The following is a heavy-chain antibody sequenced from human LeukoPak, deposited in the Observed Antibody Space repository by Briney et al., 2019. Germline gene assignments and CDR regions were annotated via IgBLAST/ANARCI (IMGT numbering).Heavy chain of an antibody. CDR3: ATSGYYFEY. V-gene: IGHV3-48*03. CDR2: ISSSGSTI. Sequence: GGSLRLSCAASGFTFSSYEMNWVRQAPGKGLEWPSYISSSGSTIYYADSVKGRFTISRDNARNSLYLQIRSLRAEDTAVYYCATSGYYFEYWGQGTLVTVSS. D-gene: IGHD3-22*01. J-gene: IGHJ4*02. CDR1: GFTFSSYE.